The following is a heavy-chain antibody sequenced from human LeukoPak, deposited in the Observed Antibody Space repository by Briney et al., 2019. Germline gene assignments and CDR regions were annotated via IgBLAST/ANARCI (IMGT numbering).Heavy chain of an antibody. D-gene: IGHD6-13*01. CDR3: ARNFGSSWYYFDY. CDR2: IHYSGNT. V-gene: IGHV4-59*01. CDR1: GGSISGYY. J-gene: IGHJ4*02. Sequence: PSETLSLTCTVSGGSISGYYWSWIRQPPGKGLEWIGYIHYSGNTNYNPSLKSRVTISVDTSNNQFSLKLSSVTAADTAVYYCARNFGSSWYYFDYWGQGTLVTVSS.